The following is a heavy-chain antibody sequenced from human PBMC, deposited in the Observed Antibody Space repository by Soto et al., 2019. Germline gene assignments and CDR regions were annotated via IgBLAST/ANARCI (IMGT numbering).Heavy chain of an antibody. D-gene: IGHD3-22*01. V-gene: IGHV4-39*01. J-gene: IGHJ4*02. Sequence: SETLSLTCTVSGGSISSSSYYWGWIRQPPGKGLEWIGSIYYSGSTYYNPSLKSRVTISVDTSKNLFSLKLSSVTAADTAVYYCARHTTFGPYYYDSSGYYGVGFDYWGQGTLVTVSS. CDR2: IYYSGST. CDR1: GGSISSSSYY. CDR3: ARHTTFGPYYYDSSGYYGVGFDY.